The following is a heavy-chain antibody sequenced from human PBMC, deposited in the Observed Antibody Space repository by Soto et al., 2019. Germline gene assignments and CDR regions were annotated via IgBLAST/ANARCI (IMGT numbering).Heavy chain of an antibody. D-gene: IGHD4-17*01. Sequence: VKVSCKASGYTFTGYYMHWVRQAPGQGLEWMGWINPNSGGTNYAQKFQGWVTMTRDTSISTAYMELSRLRSDDTAVYYCARGRVYGDYDFDYWGQGTLVTVSS. J-gene: IGHJ4*02. V-gene: IGHV1-2*04. CDR1: GYTFTGYY. CDR3: ARGRVYGDYDFDY. CDR2: INPNSGGT.